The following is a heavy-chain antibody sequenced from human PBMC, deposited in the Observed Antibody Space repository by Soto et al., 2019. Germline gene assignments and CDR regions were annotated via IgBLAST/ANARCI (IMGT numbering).Heavy chain of an antibody. J-gene: IGHJ4*02. CDR3: TKGGRTTSYYWEY. D-gene: IGHD2-2*01. CDR2: IDGRSSDI. CDR1: GFTLSYYY. Sequence: QVKLMESGGGVVVPGGSLRLSCAASGFTLSYYYMTWIRQTPGKGLEWVAHIDGRSSDIKYADSMKGRFTISRDNARNSLFLQMNSVTSDDTGMYFCTKGGRTTSYYWEYWGPGALVTVSA. V-gene: IGHV3-11*06.